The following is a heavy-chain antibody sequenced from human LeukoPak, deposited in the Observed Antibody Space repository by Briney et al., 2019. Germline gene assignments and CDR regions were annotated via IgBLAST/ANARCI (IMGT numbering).Heavy chain of an antibody. J-gene: IGHJ4*02. Sequence: GRSLRLSCAASGFTFSSYGMHWVRQAPGKGLEWVAAIWYDGSNKYYADSVKGRFTISRDNSKNTLYLQMNSLRAEDTAVYYCARDRGVAAAYFDYWGQGTLVTVSS. V-gene: IGHV3-33*01. CDR2: IWYDGSNK. CDR3: ARDRGVAAAYFDY. D-gene: IGHD6-13*01. CDR1: GFTFSSYG.